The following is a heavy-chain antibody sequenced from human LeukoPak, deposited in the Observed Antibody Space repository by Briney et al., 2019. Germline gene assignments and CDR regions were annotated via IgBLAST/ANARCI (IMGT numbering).Heavy chain of an antibody. CDR3: ATGSHYFDY. CDR2: IYLSGST. J-gene: IGHJ4*02. CDR1: GGSISGYY. D-gene: IGHD1-26*01. V-gene: IGHV4-59*08. Sequence: PSETLSLTCSVSGGSISGYYWTWIRQPPGKGLEWIGYIYLSGSTNYNSSLKSRVTISEDTSKNQFSLKLSSVTAADTAVYYCATGSHYFDYWGQGTLVTVSS.